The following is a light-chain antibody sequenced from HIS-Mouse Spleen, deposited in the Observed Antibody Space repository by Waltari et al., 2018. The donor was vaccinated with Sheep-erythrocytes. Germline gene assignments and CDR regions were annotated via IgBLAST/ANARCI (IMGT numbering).Light chain of an antibody. CDR3: QAWDSSTYV. CDR1: NLGDKY. V-gene: IGLV3-1*01. J-gene: IGLJ1*01. Sequence: SYELTQPPSVSVSPGQTASITCSGDNLGDKYACWYQQKPGQSPVLVISQDSKRPSGLPEPFSGSNSGNTATLTISGTQAMDEADYYCQAWDSSTYVFGTGTKVTVL. CDR2: QDS.